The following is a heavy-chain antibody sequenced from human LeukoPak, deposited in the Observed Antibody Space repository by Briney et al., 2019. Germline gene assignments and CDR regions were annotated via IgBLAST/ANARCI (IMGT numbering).Heavy chain of an antibody. J-gene: IGHJ6*02. Sequence: ASVKVSCKVSGYTLTELSMHWVRQAPGQGLEWMGIINPSGGSTSYAQKFQGRVTMTRDTSTSTVYMELSSLRSEDTAVYYCARDLRDFIKTDSSPWSGMDVWGQGTTVTVSS. CDR1: GYTLTELS. V-gene: IGHV1-46*01. CDR2: INPSGGST. CDR3: ARDLRDFIKTDSSPWSGMDV. D-gene: IGHD3-22*01.